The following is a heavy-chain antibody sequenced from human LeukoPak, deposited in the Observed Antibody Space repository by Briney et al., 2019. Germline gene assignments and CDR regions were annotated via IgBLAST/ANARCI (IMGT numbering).Heavy chain of an antibody. CDR2: ITNNGRKT. CDR3: ARAGMDGRGYYQGFDY. Sequence: KPGGSLRLSCAASGFTFSDYFMGWDRQAPGKGLEWVSYITNNGRKTYYADSMKGRFTISRDNAKNSLFLQMNSLRAEDTALYYCARAGMDGRGYYQGFDYWGQGTLVTVSS. CDR1: GFTFSDYF. J-gene: IGHJ4*02. V-gene: IGHV3-11*04. D-gene: IGHD3-22*01.